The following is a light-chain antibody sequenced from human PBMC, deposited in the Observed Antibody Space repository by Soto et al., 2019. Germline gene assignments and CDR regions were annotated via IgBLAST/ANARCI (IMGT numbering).Light chain of an antibody. CDR2: AAS. J-gene: IGKJ3*01. V-gene: IGKV1-27*01. CDR1: QGISSS. Sequence: DNQMTQSPSSLSASVGDRVTITCRASQGISSSLAWYQQKPGNAPKLLIYAASTLHSGVPSRFSGSGSGTDFTLTISSLQPEDFATYYCEKYDSVPWTFGPGTKVEIK. CDR3: EKYDSVPWT.